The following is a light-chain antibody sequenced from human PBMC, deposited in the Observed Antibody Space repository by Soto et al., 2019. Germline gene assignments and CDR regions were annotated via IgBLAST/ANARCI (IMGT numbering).Light chain of an antibody. J-gene: IGKJ3*01. CDR3: QHYDNLPPFT. CDR1: QDIRKY. V-gene: IGKV1-33*01. Sequence: DIQMTQSPSSLSASIGDRVTITCQASQDIRKYLSWYQQKPGRAPKLLIYGASNLETGVPSRFSGSAYGTDFTFTISSLQPEDIATYYCQHYDNLPPFTFGPGTKWLSN. CDR2: GAS.